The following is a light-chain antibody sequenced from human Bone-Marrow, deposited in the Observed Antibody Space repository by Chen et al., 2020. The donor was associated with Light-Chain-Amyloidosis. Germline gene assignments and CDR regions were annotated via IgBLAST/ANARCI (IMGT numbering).Light chain of an antibody. CDR2: TND. CDR3: AAWDDSLGGPYV. Sequence: QSVLTQPPSASGTPGQTVTNPCSGTRSNSGSNTVNWSQQVPGAAPRLLIYTNDRRPSGVPGRFSGSKSGSSASLAISGLQSEDEADYYCAAWDDSLGGPYVFGTGTKVTVL. CDR1: RSNSGSNT. V-gene: IGLV1-44*01. J-gene: IGLJ1*01.